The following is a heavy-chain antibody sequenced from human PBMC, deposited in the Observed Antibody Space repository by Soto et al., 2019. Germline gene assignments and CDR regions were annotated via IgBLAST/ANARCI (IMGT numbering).Heavy chain of an antibody. CDR1: GFTFSSYG. V-gene: IGHV3-33*01. CDR2: IWYDGSNK. J-gene: IGHJ4*02. D-gene: IGHD5-18*01. Sequence: QVQLVESGGGVVQPGRPLRLSCAASGFTFSSYGMHWVRQAPGKGLEWVAVIWYDGSNKYYADSVKGRFTISRDNSKNTRYRQLNSLRAEDTAVYYCARDVAGKAMALDYWGQGTLVTVSS. CDR3: ARDVAGKAMALDY.